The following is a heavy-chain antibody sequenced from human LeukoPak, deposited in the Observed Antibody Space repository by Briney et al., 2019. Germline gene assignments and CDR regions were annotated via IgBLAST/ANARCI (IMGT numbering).Heavy chain of an antibody. Sequence: SETLSLTCTVSGGSISSYYWSWIRQPPGKGLEWIGEINHSGSTNYNPSLKSRVTISVDTSKNQFSLKLSSVTAADTAVYYCARGYCSGGSCYDAFDIWGQGTMVTVSS. CDR2: INHSGST. V-gene: IGHV4-34*01. D-gene: IGHD2-15*01. J-gene: IGHJ3*02. CDR3: ARGYCSGGSCYDAFDI. CDR1: GGSISSYY.